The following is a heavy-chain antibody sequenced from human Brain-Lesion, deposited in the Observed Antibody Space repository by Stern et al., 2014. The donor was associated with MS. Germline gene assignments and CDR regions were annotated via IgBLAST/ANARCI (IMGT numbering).Heavy chain of an antibody. J-gene: IGHJ5*02. V-gene: IGHV1-69*06. CDR1: GGTFGTYP. D-gene: IGHD5-18*01. CDR3: AKDGPALVTNWFDP. Sequence: VQLVHSGPEVKKPGSSVQVSCKASGGTFGTYPITWLRQTPGQGLEWMGRIIPIFGSPNYAQKFQGRVTITADRSTTTVYMKLSSLKSDDAAVYYCAKDGPALVTNWFDPWGRGTLVTVSS. CDR2: IIPIFGSP.